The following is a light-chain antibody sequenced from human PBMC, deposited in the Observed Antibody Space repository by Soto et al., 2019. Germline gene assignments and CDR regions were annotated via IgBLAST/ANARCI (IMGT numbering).Light chain of an antibody. V-gene: IGKV1-5*01. CDR1: QSVSSW. J-gene: IGKJ2*01. CDR3: QQYKCDPYT. CDR2: DAS. Sequence: DIPMTQSPSTLSASVGDRVTITCRASQSVSSWLAWYQQKPGKAPKLVIYDASSSESGVPSRFSGSGSGTDFTLSSSSLQTDDCASYYSQQYKCDPYTFGQGTKLEIK.